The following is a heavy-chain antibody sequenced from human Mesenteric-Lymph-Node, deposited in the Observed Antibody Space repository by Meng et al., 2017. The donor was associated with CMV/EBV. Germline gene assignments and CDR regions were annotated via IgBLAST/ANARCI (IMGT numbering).Heavy chain of an antibody. V-gene: IGHV3-20*04. CDR3: ARDEITGTNTHYNYGMDV. D-gene: IGHD1-20*01. Sequence: GESLKISCGASEFSFDDYGMNWVRQVPGKALEWVSGIDRNGGTTGYADSVKGRFTIFRDNVKKALYLQMNSLRAEDTAAYYCARDEITGTNTHYNYGMDVWGQGTTVTVSS. CDR2: IDRNGGTT. CDR1: EFSFDDYG. J-gene: IGHJ6*02.